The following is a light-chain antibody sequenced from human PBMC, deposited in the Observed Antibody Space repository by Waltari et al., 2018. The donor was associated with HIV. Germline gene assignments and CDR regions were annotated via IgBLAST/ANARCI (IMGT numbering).Light chain of an antibody. CDR1: RSNIGSNT. V-gene: IGLV1-44*01. Sequence: QSVLTQPPSASGTPGQRVIISCSGNRSNIGSNTVNWYQQFSGAAPTLLIYSNNPRPSAVPDRFSGSKSGSAASLAISGLKSEDEADYHCAPWDDALSGPVFGAGTNLTV. J-gene: IGLJ3*02. CDR3: APWDDALSGPV. CDR2: SNN.